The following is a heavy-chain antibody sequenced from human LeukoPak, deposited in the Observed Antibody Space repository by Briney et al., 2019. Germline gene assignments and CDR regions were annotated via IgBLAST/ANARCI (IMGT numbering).Heavy chain of an antibody. D-gene: IGHD3-10*01. CDR1: GFTFSSYS. Sequence: GGSLRLSCAASGFTFSSYSMNWVRQAPGKGLEWVSSISSSSSYIYYADSVKGRFTISRDNAKNSLYLQMNSLRAEDTAVYYCARGGVTMVRGVSLWGQGTLVTVSS. CDR3: ARGGVTMVRGVSL. CDR2: ISSSSSYI. J-gene: IGHJ4*02. V-gene: IGHV3-21*01.